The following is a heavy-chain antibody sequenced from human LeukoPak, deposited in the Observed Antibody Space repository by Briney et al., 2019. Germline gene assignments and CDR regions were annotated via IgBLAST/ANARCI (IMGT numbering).Heavy chain of an antibody. CDR1: GFTFTSYS. D-gene: IGHD3-16*01. Sequence: GGSLRLSCAASGFTFTSYSMNWVRQAPGKGLEWVSYISDNSRTRYYADPVKGRFTISRDNAKNSLYLQMDSLRVEDTAVYYCARDRAGGDAFDIWGQGTMVTVSS. CDR2: ISDNSRTR. V-gene: IGHV3-48*01. J-gene: IGHJ3*02. CDR3: ARDRAGGDAFDI.